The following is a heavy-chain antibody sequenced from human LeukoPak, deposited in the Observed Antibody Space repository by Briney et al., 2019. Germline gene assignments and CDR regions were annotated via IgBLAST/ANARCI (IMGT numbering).Heavy chain of an antibody. Sequence: GESLQISCTGCGYSFTSYWIWWVRQMPGKGLEWMVIIYPGDSGTKYSPSFQGQVTISADKSISTAYLQWSSLKASDTAMYNGARLSRTYDPGYGGMDVWGKGTMVTVSS. D-gene: IGHD1-1*01. J-gene: IGHJ6*04. V-gene: IGHV5-51*01. CDR1: GYSFTSYW. CDR2: IYPGDSGT. CDR3: ARLSRTYDPGYGGMDV.